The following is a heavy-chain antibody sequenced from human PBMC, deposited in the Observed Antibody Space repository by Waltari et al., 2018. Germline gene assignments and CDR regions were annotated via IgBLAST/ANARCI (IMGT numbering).Heavy chain of an antibody. CDR1: GFTFSSYA. J-gene: IGHJ5*02. CDR3: AKVARKNWFDP. CDR2: ISGSGAGT. V-gene: IGHV3-23*01. Sequence: EVQLLESGGGLVQPGGSLRLSCAASGFTFSSYAMSWVRQAPGKGLEWVSGISGSGAGTYYADSAKGRFTISRDNSKITLYLQINSLRAEDTAVYYCAKVARKNWFDPWGQGTLVTVSS.